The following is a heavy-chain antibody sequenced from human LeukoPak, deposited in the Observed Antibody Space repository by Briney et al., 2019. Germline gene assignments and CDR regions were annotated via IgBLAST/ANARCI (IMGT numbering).Heavy chain of an antibody. CDR1: GGSMSSYY. CDR2: IYYSGST. D-gene: IGHD3-22*01. Sequence: SETLSLTCTVSGGSMSSYYWSWLRQPPGKGLEWIGYIYYSGSTNYNPSLKSRVTISVDTSKNHFSLKLSSVTAADTAVYYCARDRRYYDTSGTVYYDAMDVWGQGTTVTVSS. CDR3: ARDRRYYDTSGTVYYDAMDV. J-gene: IGHJ6*02. V-gene: IGHV4-59*01.